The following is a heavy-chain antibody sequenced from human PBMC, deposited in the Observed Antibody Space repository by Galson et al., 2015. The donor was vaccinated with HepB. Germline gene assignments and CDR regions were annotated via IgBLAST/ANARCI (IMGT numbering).Heavy chain of an antibody. CDR1: GFTFSNAW. Sequence: SLRLSCAASGFTFSNAWMSWVRQAPGKGLEWVGRIKSKTDGGTADYAAPVKGRFTISRDDSKNTLYLQMNSLKTEDTAVYYCTTAQDGLGGSYDYFDYWGQGTLVTVSP. CDR3: TTAQDGLGGSYDYFDY. CDR2: IKSKTDGGTA. J-gene: IGHJ4*02. D-gene: IGHD1-26*01. V-gene: IGHV3-15*01.